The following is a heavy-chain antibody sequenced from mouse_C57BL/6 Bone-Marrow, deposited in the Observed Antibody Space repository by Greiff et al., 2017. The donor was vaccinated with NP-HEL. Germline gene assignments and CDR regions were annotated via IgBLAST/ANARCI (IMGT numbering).Heavy chain of an antibody. Sequence: QVQLQQSGPGLVQPSQSLSITCTVSGFSLTSYGVHWVRQSPGKGLEWLGVIWRGGSTDYNAAFMSRLSITMDNAKSQVFFKMNSLQADDTAIYYCAKNFLYYVGFAYGGQGTLVTVSA. CDR1: GFSLTSYG. CDR2: IWRGGST. J-gene: IGHJ3*01. D-gene: IGHD1-1*02. CDR3: AKNFLYYVGFAY. V-gene: IGHV2-5*01.